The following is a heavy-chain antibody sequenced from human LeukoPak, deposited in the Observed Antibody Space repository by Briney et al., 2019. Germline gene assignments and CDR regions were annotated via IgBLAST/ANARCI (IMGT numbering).Heavy chain of an antibody. V-gene: IGHV4-4*09. CDR3: ATSNDAKIAPFDH. CDR2: INTKGET. J-gene: IGHJ4*02. D-gene: IGHD2-21*01. CDR1: GVSMSAYQ. Sequence: SETLPLTCTVSGVSMSAYQWSWVRQSPEKGLEWIGCINTKGETSYNPSLKSRVTTSVDTSKSQFSLRLTSVTAADTAVYYCATSNDAKIAPFDHWGQGVPVTVSS.